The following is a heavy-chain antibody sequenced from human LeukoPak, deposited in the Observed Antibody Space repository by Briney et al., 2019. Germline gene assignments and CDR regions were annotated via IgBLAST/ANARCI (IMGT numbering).Heavy chain of an antibody. D-gene: IGHD3-10*01. CDR2: INPSGGST. V-gene: IGHV1-46*01. CDR1: GYTFTSYY. CDR3: ARDFLGYGSGSYYEGGPVDY. Sequence: ASVKVSCKASGYTFTSYYMHWVRQAPGQGLEWMGIINPSGGSTSYAQKFQGRVTMTRDTSTSTVYMELSSLRSEDTAVYYCARDFLGYGSGSYYEGGPVDYWGQGTLVTVSS. J-gene: IGHJ4*02.